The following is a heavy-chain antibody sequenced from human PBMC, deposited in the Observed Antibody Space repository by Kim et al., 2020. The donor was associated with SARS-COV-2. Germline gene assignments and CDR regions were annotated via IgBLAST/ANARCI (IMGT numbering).Heavy chain of an antibody. CDR3: ARHSDSSGWQPRGWFDP. CDR1: GYSFTSYW. V-gene: IGHV5-51*01. Sequence: GESLKISCKGSGYSFTSYWIGWVRQMPGKGLEWMGIIYPGDSDTRYSPSFQGQVTISADKSISTAYLQWSSLKASDTAMYYCARHSDSSGWQPRGWFDPWGQGTLVTVSS. CDR2: IYPGDSDT. D-gene: IGHD6-19*01. J-gene: IGHJ5*02.